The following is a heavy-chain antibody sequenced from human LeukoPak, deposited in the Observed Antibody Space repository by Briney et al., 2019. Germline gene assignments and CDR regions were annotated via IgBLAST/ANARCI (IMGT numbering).Heavy chain of an antibody. CDR2: IFYSGTT. J-gene: IGHJ3*02. CDR1: GGSINNFY. D-gene: IGHD2-21*02. Sequence: SETLSLSRTVSGGSINNFYWSWIRQPPGKGLEWLGFIFYSGTTNYNPSLASRVSMSVDTSRNQFSLSLRSLTAADTAVYYCARHPRGDSSNPPDSFDIWGQGTVVTVSS. CDR3: ARHPRGDSSNPPDSFDI. V-gene: IGHV4-59*08.